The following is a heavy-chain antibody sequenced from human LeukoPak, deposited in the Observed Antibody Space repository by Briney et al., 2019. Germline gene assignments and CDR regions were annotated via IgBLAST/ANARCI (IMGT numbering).Heavy chain of an antibody. CDR2: IFYSGST. CDR3: ARLTTVTTFFIDY. V-gene: IGHV4-59*01. CDR1: GGSISTYY. D-gene: IGHD4-17*01. Sequence: SETLSLTCTVSGGSISTYYWSWIRQPPGKGLEWIGYIFYSGSTNYNPSPKSRVTISLDTSKNQFSLKLSSVTAADTAVYYCARLTTVTTFFIDYWGQGTLVTVSS. J-gene: IGHJ4*02.